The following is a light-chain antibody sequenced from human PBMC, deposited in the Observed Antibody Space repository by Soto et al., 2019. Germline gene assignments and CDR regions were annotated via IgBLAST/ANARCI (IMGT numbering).Light chain of an antibody. CDR2: EVT. CDR3: SSYAGSDNFRV. V-gene: IGLV2-8*01. J-gene: IGLJ1*01. Sequence: QSALTQPPSASGSPGQSVTISCTGTSSDVGAYNYVSWYQQHPGKAPKLIIYEVTKRPSGVPDRFSGSKSGNTASLTVSGLQAEDEADYYCSSYAGSDNFRVFGTGTKVT. CDR1: SSDVGAYNY.